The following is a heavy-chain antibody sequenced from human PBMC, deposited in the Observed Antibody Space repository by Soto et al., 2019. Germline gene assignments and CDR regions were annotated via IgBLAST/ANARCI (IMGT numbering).Heavy chain of an antibody. CDR3: ARGLYDSGSFYFDF. V-gene: IGHV3-53*01. CDR1: GFNFIRKY. J-gene: IGHJ4*02. Sequence: EVQLVESGGGLIQPGGSLRLSCAASGFNFIRKYMIWARQAPGKGLEWVSILYSGGTTYYADSVKGRFTISRDTSENTLYLQMNSLRAEDTAVYYCARGLYDSGSFYFDFWGQGTLVTVSS. D-gene: IGHD3-10*01. CDR2: LYSGGTT.